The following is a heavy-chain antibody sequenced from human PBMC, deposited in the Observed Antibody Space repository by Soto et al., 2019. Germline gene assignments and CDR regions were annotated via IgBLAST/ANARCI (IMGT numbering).Heavy chain of an antibody. CDR1: GDSISSPNW. Sequence: QVQLQESGPGLVKPSETLSLTCAVSGDSISSPNWWSWYRQSPGKGLELIGEMFASGSSNYNPSLDGRVTISLDTSKNHSCRKLTSLTAADTAIYYCAREGFDHRPDYWGQGIPVSVSS. V-gene: IGHV4-4*02. CDR3: AREGFDHRPDY. CDR2: MFASGSS. J-gene: IGHJ4*02.